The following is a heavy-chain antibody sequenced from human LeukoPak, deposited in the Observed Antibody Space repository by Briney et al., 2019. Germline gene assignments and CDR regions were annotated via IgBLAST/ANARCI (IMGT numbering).Heavy chain of an antibody. CDR2: IYYSGST. J-gene: IGHJ4*02. CDR3: ARVRDPAYYYFDY. D-gene: IGHD3-10*01. V-gene: IGHV4-59*01. Sequence: SETLSLTCAVSGGSISGYYWNWIRQPPGKGLEWIGNIYYSGSTNYNPSLKSRVTISVDTSKNQFSLKLSSVTAADTAVYYCARVRDPAYYYFDYWGQGTLVTVSS. CDR1: GGSISGYY.